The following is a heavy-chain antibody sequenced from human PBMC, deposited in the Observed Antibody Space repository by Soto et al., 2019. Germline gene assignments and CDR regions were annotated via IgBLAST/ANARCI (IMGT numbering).Heavy chain of an antibody. V-gene: IGHV3-48*03. CDR2: ISSSGSTI. J-gene: IGHJ6*02. D-gene: IGHD1-1*01. CDR1: GFTFSSYE. Sequence: PGGSLRLSCTASGFTFSSYEMNWVRQAPGKGLEWVSYISSSGSTIYYADSVKGRFTISRDNAKNSLYLQMNSLRAEDTAVYYCASQLELGYYYYYYGMDVWGQGTTVTVSS. CDR3: ASQLELGYYYYYYGMDV.